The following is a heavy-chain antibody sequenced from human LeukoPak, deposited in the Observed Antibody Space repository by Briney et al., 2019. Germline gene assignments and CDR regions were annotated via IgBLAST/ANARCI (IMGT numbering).Heavy chain of an antibody. CDR1: GFTFSNYA. D-gene: IGHD4-17*01. Sequence: GGSLRLSCVGSGFTFSNYAMMWVRQTQGKRLEWVSAIRGSGTGTFYADSVKGRFTIFRDNFKNTVYPQMNNLRAGDSAVYYCARDPNGDYIGAFDFQRWGLGTQVTVSS. CDR2: IRGSGTGT. J-gene: IGHJ1*01. CDR3: ARDPNGDYIGAFDFQR. V-gene: IGHV3-23*01.